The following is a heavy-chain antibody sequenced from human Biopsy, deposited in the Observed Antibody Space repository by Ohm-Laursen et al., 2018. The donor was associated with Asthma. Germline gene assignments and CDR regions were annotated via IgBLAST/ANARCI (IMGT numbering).Heavy chain of an antibody. D-gene: IGHD3-22*01. Sequence: PGTLSLTCDVSGGSISVSNRWSWVRQPPGRGLEWIGQIYHLGNANYNPSLKSRVTMSVDKSKNQFSLKLTSVTAADTAVYFCARRWRSYDSSNYYLDQWGQGTLVTVSS. CDR1: GGSISVSNR. V-gene: IGHV4-4*01. CDR2: IYHLGNA. J-gene: IGHJ4*02. CDR3: ARRWRSYDSSNYYLDQ.